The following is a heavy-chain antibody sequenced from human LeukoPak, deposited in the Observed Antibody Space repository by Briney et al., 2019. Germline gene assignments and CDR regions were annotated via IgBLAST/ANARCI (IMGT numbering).Heavy chain of an antibody. CDR2: INRSGST. D-gene: IGHD3-10*01. V-gene: IGHV4-34*01. CDR3: AGGRRGYYYYYMDV. Sequence: PSETLSLTCAVYGGSFSGYYWSWIRQPPGKGLEWIGEINRSGSTNYNPSLKSRVTISVDTSKNQFSLKLSSVTAADTAVYYCAGGRRGYYYYYMDVWGKGTTVTVSS. CDR1: GGSFSGYY. J-gene: IGHJ6*03.